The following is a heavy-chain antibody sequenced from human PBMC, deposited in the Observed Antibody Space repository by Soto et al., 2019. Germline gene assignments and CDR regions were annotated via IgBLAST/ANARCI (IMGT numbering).Heavy chain of an antibody. CDR3: ARDRTSSSNWFDP. J-gene: IGHJ5*02. Sequence: GWSLRLSCAASGFTFSTYAMHWVRQAPGKGLEWVAVIAYDGGSKYYVDSVRGRFTISRGNSKNTLHLQMNSLRAEDTAVYYCARDRTSSSNWFDPWGQGVLVTVSS. CDR1: GFTFSTYA. D-gene: IGHD6-6*01. V-gene: IGHV3-30*03. CDR2: IAYDGGSK.